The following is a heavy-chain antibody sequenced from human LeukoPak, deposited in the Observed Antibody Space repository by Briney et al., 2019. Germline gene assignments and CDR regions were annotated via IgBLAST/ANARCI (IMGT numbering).Heavy chain of an antibody. CDR1: GGSISNYSYY. J-gene: IGHJ3*02. Sequence: SETLSLTCTVSGGSISNYSYYWGWIRQPPGKGLEWIGIIYYSGRSYNNPSLKSRVTISVDTSKNQFSLKLSSVTAADTAVYYCARDVGYSSSWYPDAFDIWGQGTMVTVSS. CDR3: ARDVGYSSSWYPDAFDI. D-gene: IGHD6-13*01. V-gene: IGHV4-39*07. CDR2: IYYSGRS.